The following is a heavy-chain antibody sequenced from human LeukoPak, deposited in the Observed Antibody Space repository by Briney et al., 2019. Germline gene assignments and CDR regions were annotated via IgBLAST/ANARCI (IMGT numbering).Heavy chain of an antibody. CDR3: ARSCSGGSCLYNWFDP. D-gene: IGHD2-15*01. CDR2: MNPNSGNT. V-gene: IGHV1-8*01. J-gene: IGHJ5*02. Sequence: ASVKVSCKASGYTFTSYGINWVRQATGQGLEWMGWMNPNSGNTGYAQKFQGRVTMTRNTSISTAYMELSSLRSEDTAVYYCARSCSGGSCLYNWFDPWGQGTLVTVSS. CDR1: GYTFTSYG.